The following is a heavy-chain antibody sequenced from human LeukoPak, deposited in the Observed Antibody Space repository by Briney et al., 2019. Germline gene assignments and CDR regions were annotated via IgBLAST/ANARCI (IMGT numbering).Heavy chain of an antibody. Sequence: GGSLRLSCAASGFTFSDYSMSWVRQAPGKGLEWVSYISSSSSAIYYADSVKGRFTISRDNAKNSLYLQMNSLRDEDTAVYYCARTQGRGADYWGQGTLVTVSS. V-gene: IGHV3-48*02. CDR2: ISSSSSAI. D-gene: IGHD3-10*01. CDR1: GFTFSDYS. J-gene: IGHJ4*02. CDR3: ARTQGRGADY.